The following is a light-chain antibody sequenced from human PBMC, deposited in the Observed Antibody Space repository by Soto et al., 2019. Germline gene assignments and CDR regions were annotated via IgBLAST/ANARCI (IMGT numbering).Light chain of an antibody. CDR1: QGIRND. V-gene: IGKV1-17*01. J-gene: IGKJ1*01. CDR2: DAS. Sequence: DIQMTQSPSSLAASVGAIVTITCWASQGIRNDFGWYQQKPEKAPQLLIYDASILQGGVPSRFRGRGSRTEFTLTLSSLQRDYFANYSRLQQYSNMWKFGQGT. CDR3: LQQYSNMWK.